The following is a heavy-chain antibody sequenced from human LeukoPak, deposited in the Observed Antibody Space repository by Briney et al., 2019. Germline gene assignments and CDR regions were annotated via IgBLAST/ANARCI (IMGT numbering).Heavy chain of an antibody. CDR2: IYYSGST. CDR1: GGSMSNYY. D-gene: IGHD5-12*01. V-gene: IGHV4-59*12. CDR3: ARGSGYGDWFDP. Sequence: SETLSLTCTVSGGSMSNYYWGWIRQPPGKGLEWIGYIYYSGSTSYNPSLKGRVTISVDTSKNQFSLKLSSVTAADTAVYYCARGSGYGDWFDPWGQGTLVTASS. J-gene: IGHJ5*02.